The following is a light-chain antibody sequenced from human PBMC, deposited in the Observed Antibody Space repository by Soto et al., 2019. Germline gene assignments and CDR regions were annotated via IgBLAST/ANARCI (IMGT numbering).Light chain of an antibody. Sequence: QSVLTQPVSGSGSPGQSITISCTGTSSDLGSYDLVSWYQQHPGKAPKLMVYEVTKRPSGVSNRFSGSKSGNTASLTISGLQAEDEADYSCSSYAGSGTFYVFGSGTKVTVL. V-gene: IGLV2-23*02. J-gene: IGLJ1*01. CDR2: EVT. CDR1: SSDLGSYDL. CDR3: SSYAGSGTFYV.